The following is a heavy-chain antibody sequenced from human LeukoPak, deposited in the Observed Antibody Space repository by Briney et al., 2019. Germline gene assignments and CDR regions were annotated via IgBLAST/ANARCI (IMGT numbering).Heavy chain of an antibody. CDR1: GGSIINYY. CDR2: MYTSGSA. CDR3: ARGGGYCSSTSCYIARYSSSPGGFFDY. D-gene: IGHD2-2*02. Sequence: SSETLSLTCTVSGGSIINYYWSWVRQPAGKGLEWIGRMYTSGSANYSPSLKGRVTISVDTSKNQFSLKLSSVTAADTAVYYCARGGGYCSSTSCYIARYSSSPGGFFDYWGQGTLVTVSS. J-gene: IGHJ4*02. V-gene: IGHV4-4*07.